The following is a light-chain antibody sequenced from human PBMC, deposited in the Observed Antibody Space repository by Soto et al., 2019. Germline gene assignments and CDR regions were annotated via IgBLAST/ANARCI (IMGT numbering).Light chain of an antibody. Sequence: LQMNQTPPSVSASVGARVTITFRASQSISRTLAWYQQKPGKAPKLLIFEASTLESGVPSRFSGSGSGTEFTLTISSLQPDDVATYYCQQYNAFSTFGQGTNEDIK. J-gene: IGKJ1*01. V-gene: IGKV1-5*01. CDR1: QSISRT. CDR3: QQYNAFST. CDR2: EAS.